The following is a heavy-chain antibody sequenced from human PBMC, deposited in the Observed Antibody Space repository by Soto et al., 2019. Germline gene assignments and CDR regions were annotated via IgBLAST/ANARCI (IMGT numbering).Heavy chain of an antibody. CDR1: GGTFSSYA. Sequence: QVQLVQSGAEVKKPGSSVKVSCKASGGTFSSYAISWVRQAPGQGLEWMGGIIPIFGTANYAQKFQGRVTITADESTSTAYMELSSLRSEDTAVYYCARVVVPAANPRNYYYGMDVWGQGTTVTVSS. CDR2: IIPIFGTA. CDR3: ARVVVPAANPRNYYYGMDV. J-gene: IGHJ6*02. V-gene: IGHV1-69*01. D-gene: IGHD2-2*01.